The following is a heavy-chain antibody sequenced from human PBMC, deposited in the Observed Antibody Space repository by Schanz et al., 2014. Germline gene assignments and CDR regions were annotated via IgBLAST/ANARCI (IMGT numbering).Heavy chain of an antibody. D-gene: IGHD2-2*01. CDR2: IWYDGSNK. CDR3: AKEKGDCSSTSCSYYFDY. Sequence: QVQLVESGGGVVQPGRSLILSCAASGFTFSSYGMHWVRQAPGKGLEWVAVIWYDGSNKYYADSVKGRFTISRDNSKNTLYLQMNSLRAEDTAVYYCAKEKGDCSSTSCSYYFDYWGQGTLVTVSS. J-gene: IGHJ4*02. V-gene: IGHV3-33*06. CDR1: GFTFSSYG.